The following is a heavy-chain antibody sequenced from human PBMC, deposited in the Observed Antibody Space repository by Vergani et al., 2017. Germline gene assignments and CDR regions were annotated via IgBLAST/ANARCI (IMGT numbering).Heavy chain of an antibody. D-gene: IGHD2-2*02. V-gene: IGHV3-64D*06. CDR1: GFTFSSYA. CDR2: ISSNGGST. J-gene: IGHJ4*02. Sequence: EVQLVESGGGLVQPGGSLRLSCSASGFTFSSYAMHWVRQAPGKGLEYVSAISSNGGSTYYADSVKGRFTISRDNSKNTLYLQMSSLRAEDTAVYYCVKDSGYCSSTSCDTGTLPDYWGQGTLVTVSS. CDR3: VKDSGYCSSTSCDTGTLPDY.